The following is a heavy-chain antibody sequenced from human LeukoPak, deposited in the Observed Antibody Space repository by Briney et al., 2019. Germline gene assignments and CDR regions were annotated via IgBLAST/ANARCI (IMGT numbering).Heavy chain of an antibody. V-gene: IGHV1-69*06. CDR3: AMATYDSSGYYMY. D-gene: IGHD3-22*01. J-gene: IGHJ4*02. CDR2: IIPIFGTA. Sequence: SVKVSCKASGCTFSSYAISWVRQAPGQELVWMGGIIPIFGTANYAQKFQGRVTITADKSTSTAYMELSSLRSEDTAVYYCAMATYDSSGYYMYWGQGTLVTVSS. CDR1: GCTFSSYA.